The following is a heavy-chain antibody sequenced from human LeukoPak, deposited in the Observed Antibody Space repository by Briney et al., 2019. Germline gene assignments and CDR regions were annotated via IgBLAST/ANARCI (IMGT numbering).Heavy chain of an antibody. CDR2: FDPEDGEI. CDR1: GYTLTELS. D-gene: IGHD2-2*01. Sequence: ASVKVSCKVSGYTLTELSMHWVRQAPGKGLEWMGGFDPEDGEIIYAQKFQGRVTMTEDTSTDTAYMELSSLRPEDTAVYYCATGLLCSSTSCPDYWGQGTLVTVSS. V-gene: IGHV1-24*01. J-gene: IGHJ4*02. CDR3: ATGLLCSSTSCPDY.